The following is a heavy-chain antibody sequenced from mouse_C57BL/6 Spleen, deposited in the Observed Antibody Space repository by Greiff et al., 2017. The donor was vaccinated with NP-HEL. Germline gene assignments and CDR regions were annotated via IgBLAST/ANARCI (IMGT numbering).Heavy chain of an antibody. CDR1: GFTFSSYA. J-gene: IGHJ4*01. Sequence: EVKLVESGGGLVKPGGSLKLSCAASGFTFSSYAMSWVRQTPEKRLEWVATISDGGSYTYYPDNVKGRFTISRDNAKNNLYLQMSHLKSEDTAMYYCARDGTGTGGAMDYWGQGTSVTVSS. D-gene: IGHD4-1*01. CDR2: ISDGGSYT. CDR3: ARDGTGTGGAMDY. V-gene: IGHV5-4*01.